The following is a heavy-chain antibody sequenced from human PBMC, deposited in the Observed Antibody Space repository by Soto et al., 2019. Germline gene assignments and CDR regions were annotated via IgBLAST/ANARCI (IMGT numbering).Heavy chain of an antibody. CDR2: ISWNDEK. D-gene: IGHD6-19*01. CDR3: AHTLGGGWYQAYFDY. J-gene: IGHJ4*02. Sequence: QITLKESGPTLVKPTQTLTLTCTFSGFSLRTTGVAVGWIRQPPGKALEWLAIISWNDEKLYRPSLKSRLTITKDTSKNHVVLTVNNKDPVDTATYYCAHTLGGGWYQAYFDYWGQGILVTVST. V-gene: IGHV2-5*01. CDR1: GFSLRTTGVA.